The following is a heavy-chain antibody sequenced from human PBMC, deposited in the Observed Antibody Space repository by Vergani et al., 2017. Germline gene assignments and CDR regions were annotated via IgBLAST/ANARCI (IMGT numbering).Heavy chain of an antibody. CDR2: IYYSGST. J-gene: IGHJ3*02. Sequence: QLQLQESGPGLVKPSQTLSLTCTVSGGSISSGGYYWSWIRQHPGKGLEWIGYIYYSGSTYYNPSLKSRVTISVDTSKNQFSLKLSSVTAADTAVYYCAREGMTTVTTSAFDIWGQGTMVTVSS. D-gene: IGHD4-17*01. CDR1: GGSISSGGYY. V-gene: IGHV4-31*03. CDR3: AREGMTTVTTSAFDI.